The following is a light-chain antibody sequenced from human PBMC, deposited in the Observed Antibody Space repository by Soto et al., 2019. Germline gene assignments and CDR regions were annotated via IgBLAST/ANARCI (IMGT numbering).Light chain of an antibody. V-gene: IGKV1-39*01. CDR2: AAS. J-gene: IGKJ1*01. CDR3: QQSYSTHWT. Sequence: DLQMTQSPSSLSASVGDRVTITCRASQSISSYLNWYQQKPGKAPKLLIYAASSLQSGVPSRFSVSGSGTDFTLTISSLQPEDFATYYCQQSYSTHWTFGQGTKVEIK. CDR1: QSISSY.